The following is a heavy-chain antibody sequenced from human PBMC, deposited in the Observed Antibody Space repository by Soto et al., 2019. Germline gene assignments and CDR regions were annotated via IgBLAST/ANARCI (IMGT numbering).Heavy chain of an antibody. Sequence: PSETLSLTCAVSGDSITSNHWNWIRQPPGRGLEWIGYIYNSGTTKYNPSLKSRVIISVDTSKNRLSLKLSSVTAADTAVYYCARVSMSTVSWGFDPWGQGTLVTVSS. J-gene: IGHJ5*02. CDR3: ARVSMSTVSWGFDP. D-gene: IGHD4-4*01. V-gene: IGHV4-59*01. CDR1: GDSITSNH. CDR2: IYNSGTT.